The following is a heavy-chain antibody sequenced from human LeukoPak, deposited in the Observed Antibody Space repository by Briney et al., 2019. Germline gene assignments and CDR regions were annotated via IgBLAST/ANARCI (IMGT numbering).Heavy chain of an antibody. D-gene: IGHD3-10*01. V-gene: IGHV3-23*01. Sequence: PGGSLRLSCAASGFTFSSYAMSWVRLAPGKGLKWVSSISGSGGRTYYADSVKGRFTISRDNSRNTVYLQMTSLRAEDTAVYYCASRGHVGSGTYSPYDYWGQGTLVTVSS. CDR3: ASRGHVGSGTYSPYDY. J-gene: IGHJ4*02. CDR2: ISGSGGRT. CDR1: GFTFSSYA.